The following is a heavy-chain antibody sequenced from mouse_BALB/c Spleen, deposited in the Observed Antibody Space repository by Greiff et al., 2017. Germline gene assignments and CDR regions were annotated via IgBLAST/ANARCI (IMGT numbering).Heavy chain of an antibody. V-gene: IGHV1-9*01. D-gene: IGHD2-3*01. CDR3: ARRGYYYYFDY. CDR2: ILPGSGST. Sequence: VQLQQSGAELMKPGASVKISCKATGYTFRSYWIEWVKQRPGHGLEWIGEILPGSGSTNYNEKFKGKATFTADTSSNTAYMQLSSLTSEDSAVYYCARRGYYYYFDYWGQGTTLTVSS. J-gene: IGHJ2*01. CDR1: GYTFRSYW.